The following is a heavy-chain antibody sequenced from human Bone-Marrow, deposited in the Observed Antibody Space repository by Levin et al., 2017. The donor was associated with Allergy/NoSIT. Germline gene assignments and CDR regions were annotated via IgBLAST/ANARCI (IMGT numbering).Heavy chain of an antibody. D-gene: IGHD6-19*01. V-gene: IGHV3-7*01. Sequence: PGGSLRLSCAASGFTFSNYWMSWVRQAPGKGLEWVANIKDDGSEKYYVDSVEGRFTISRDNAENSLFLQMNRLRGEDTAVYYCARVTGPSSGWNLGEYFQHWGQGTLVTVSS. CDR3: ARVTGPSSGWNLGEYFQH. J-gene: IGHJ1*01. CDR2: IKDDGSEK. CDR1: GFTFSNYW.